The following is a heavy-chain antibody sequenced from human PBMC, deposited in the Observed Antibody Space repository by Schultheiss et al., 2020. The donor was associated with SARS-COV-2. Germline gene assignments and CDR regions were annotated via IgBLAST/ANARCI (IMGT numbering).Heavy chain of an antibody. D-gene: IGHD6-6*01. CDR2: IYHSGST. J-gene: IGHJ5*02. CDR3: ARTRLAARPNWFDP. V-gene: IGHV4-30-2*01. CDR1: GGSISSGGYS. Sequence: SETLSLTCAVSGGSISSGGYSWSWIRQPPGKGLEWIGYIYHSGSTYYNPSLKSRVTISVDRSKNQFSLKLSSVTAADTAVYYCARTRLAARPNWFDPWGQGTLVTVSS.